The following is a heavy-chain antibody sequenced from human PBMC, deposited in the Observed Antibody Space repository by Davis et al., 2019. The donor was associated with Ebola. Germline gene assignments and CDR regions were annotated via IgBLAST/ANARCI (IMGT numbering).Heavy chain of an antibody. CDR1: GFTFSSYS. CDR3: ARGVTGAY. Sequence: PGGSLRLSCIGSGFTFSSYSMNWVRQAPEKGLEWVSSISSSSSYIYYADSVKGRFTISRDNAKNSLYLQMNSLRAEDTAVYYCARGVTGAYWGQGTLVTVSS. CDR2: ISSSSSYI. J-gene: IGHJ4*02. V-gene: IGHV3-21*01. D-gene: IGHD1-1*01.